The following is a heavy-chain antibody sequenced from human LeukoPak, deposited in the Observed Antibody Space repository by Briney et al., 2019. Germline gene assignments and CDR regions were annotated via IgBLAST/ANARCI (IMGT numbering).Heavy chain of an antibody. V-gene: IGHV1-18*01. CDR1: GYTFSSYG. CDR2: ISAYNGNT. Sequence: ASVKVSCKASGYTFSSYGTGWVRQAPGQGLEWMGWISAYNGNTNYAQNLQGRVTMTTDTSTSTAYMELRSLRSDDTAVYYCARDLKRGYSSGRYSWGTGSSNDYWGQGTLVTVSS. J-gene: IGHJ4*02. CDR3: ARDLKRGYSSGRYSWGTGSSNDY. D-gene: IGHD6-19*01.